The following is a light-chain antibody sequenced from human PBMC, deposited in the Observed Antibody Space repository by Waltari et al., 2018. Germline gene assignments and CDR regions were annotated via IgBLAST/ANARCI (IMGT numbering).Light chain of an antibody. CDR2: KVT. CDR1: QSLLHSNGNTY. Sequence: DIVMTQTPLSLPVSPGESASLSCRSSQSLLHSNGNTYFHWYLQKPGQSPRLLIYKVTNRESGVPDRFSGSGSGTDFTLKISRVEPEDVGVYYCMQSTQDPYTFGQGTKVEIK. J-gene: IGKJ2*01. V-gene: IGKV2D-29*02. CDR3: MQSTQDPYT.